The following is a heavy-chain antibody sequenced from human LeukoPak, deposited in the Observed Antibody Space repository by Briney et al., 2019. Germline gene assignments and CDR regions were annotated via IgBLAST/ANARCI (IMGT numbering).Heavy chain of an antibody. CDR2: IYYSGST. CDR1: GGSISSGDYY. D-gene: IGHD6-13*01. J-gene: IGHJ5*02. CDR3: ARAGSSSWYYYWFDP. Sequence: PSETLSLTCTVSGGSISSGDYYWSWIRQPPGKGLEWIGYIYYSGSTYYNPSLKSRVTISVGTSKNQFSLKLSSVTATDTAVYYCARAGSSSWYYYWFDPWGQGTLVTVSS. V-gene: IGHV4-30-4*08.